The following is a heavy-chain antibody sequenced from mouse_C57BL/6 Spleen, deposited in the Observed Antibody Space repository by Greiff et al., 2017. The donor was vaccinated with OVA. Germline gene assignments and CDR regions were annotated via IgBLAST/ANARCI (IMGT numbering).Heavy chain of an antibody. J-gene: IGHJ4*01. D-gene: IGHD2-2*01. CDR2: IYPGSGNT. CDR3: ATYGYHYAMDY. V-gene: IGHV1-76*01. Sequence: QVHVKQSGAELVRPGASVKLSCKASGYTFTDYYINWVKQRPGQGLEWIARIYPGSGNTYYNEKFKGKATLTAEKSSSTAYMQLSSLTSEDSAVYFCATYGYHYAMDYWGQGTSVTVSS. CDR1: GYTFTDYY.